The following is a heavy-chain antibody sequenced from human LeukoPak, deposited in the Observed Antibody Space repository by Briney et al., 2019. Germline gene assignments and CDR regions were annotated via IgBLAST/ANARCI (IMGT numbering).Heavy chain of an antibody. V-gene: IGHV3-21*01. CDR2: ISSSSSYI. CDR3: AREGSGTTNWFDP. J-gene: IGHJ5*02. CDR1: GFTFSSYS. Sequence: GGSLKLSCAASGFTFSSYSMNWVRQAPGKGLEWVSPISSSSSYIYYADSVKGRFTISRDNAKNSLYLQMNSLRAEDTAVYYCAREGSGTTNWFDPWGQGTLVTVSS. D-gene: IGHD1-7*01.